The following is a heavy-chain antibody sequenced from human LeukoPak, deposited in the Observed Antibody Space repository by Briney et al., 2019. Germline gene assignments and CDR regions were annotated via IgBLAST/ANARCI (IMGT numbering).Heavy chain of an antibody. D-gene: IGHD1-1*01. V-gene: IGHV4-59*08. CDR3: ARHFTDNWNDVGIDY. CDR2: IYYSGST. Sequence: SETLSLTCTVSGGSISSYYWSWIRQPPGKGLEWIGYIYYSGSTNYNPSLKSRVTISVDTSENQFSLKLSSVTAADTAVYYCARHFTDNWNDVGIDYWGQGTLVTVSS. J-gene: IGHJ4*02. CDR1: GGSISSYY.